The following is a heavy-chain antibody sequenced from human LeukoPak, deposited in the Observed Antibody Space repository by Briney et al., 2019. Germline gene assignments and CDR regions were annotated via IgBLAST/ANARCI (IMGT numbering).Heavy chain of an antibody. Sequence: GGSLRLSCAASGFTFSSCAMSWVRQAPGKGLEWVSGISGSGGGTYYADSVKGWFTISRDNSKNTLYLQMNSLRAEDTAIYYCTKTTYYYGSGDCWGQGTLVTVSS. CDR1: GFTFSSCA. CDR3: TKTTYYYGSGDC. J-gene: IGHJ4*02. V-gene: IGHV3-23*01. D-gene: IGHD3-10*01. CDR2: ISGSGGGT.